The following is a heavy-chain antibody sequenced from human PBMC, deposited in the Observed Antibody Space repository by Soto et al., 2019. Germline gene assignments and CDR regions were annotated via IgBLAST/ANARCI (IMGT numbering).Heavy chain of an antibody. CDR1: GYTFTSYA. Sequence: GASVKVSCKASGYTFTSYAMHWVRRAPGQRLEWMGWINAGNGNTKYSQKFQGRVTITRDTSASTAYMELSSLRSEDTAVYYCAREVVPAAPGENHFDYWGQGTLVTVSS. D-gene: IGHD2-2*01. CDR3: AREVVPAAPGENHFDY. CDR2: INAGNGNT. V-gene: IGHV1-3*01. J-gene: IGHJ4*02.